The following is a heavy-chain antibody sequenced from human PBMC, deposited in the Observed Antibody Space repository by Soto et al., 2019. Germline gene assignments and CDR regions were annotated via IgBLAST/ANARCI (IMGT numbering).Heavy chain of an antibody. CDR2: ISSSGNII. CDR1: GFTFSDYY. J-gene: IGHJ4*02. CDR3: AKKSSENEYDTVFS. V-gene: IGHV3-11*01. D-gene: IGHD1-1*01. Sequence: QVQLVESGGGLVKTSGSLRIACAASGFTFSDYYMSWVRQTPGKGLEWVSYISSSGNIIYYADSVKGRFTISRDNAKNSVYLQMNSLRAEDTALYFCAKKSSENEYDTVFSWGQGTLVTVSS.